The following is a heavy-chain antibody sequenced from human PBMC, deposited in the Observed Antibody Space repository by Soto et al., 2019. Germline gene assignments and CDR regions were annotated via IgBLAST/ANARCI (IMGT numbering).Heavy chain of an antibody. D-gene: IGHD2-2*01. Sequence: QVQLVQSGAEVKKPGSSVKVSCKASGGTFSNYAFSWVRQVPGQGLEWTGGIIPIFETTNYAQKFQGRVTITADESTSTTYMELSSLSSEDTAVFFCARDMIPAAISYRYYAMDVWGQGTTVTVSS. V-gene: IGHV1-69*01. J-gene: IGHJ6*02. CDR1: GGTFSNYA. CDR2: IIPIFETT. CDR3: ARDMIPAAISYRYYAMDV.